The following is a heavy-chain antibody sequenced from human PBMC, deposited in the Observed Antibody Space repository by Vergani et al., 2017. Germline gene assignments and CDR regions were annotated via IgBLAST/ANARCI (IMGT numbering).Heavy chain of an antibody. D-gene: IGHD6-13*01. CDR1: GYTFTSYY. CDR2: INPSGGST. CDR3: AGTPGIAAAGTGWFDP. V-gene: IGHV1-46*01. Sequence: QVQLVQSGAEVKKPGASVKVSCKASGYTFTSYYMHWVRQAPGQGLEWMGIINPSGGSTSYAQKFQGRVTMTRDTSTSTVYMELSSLRSEDTAVYYCAGTPGIAAAGTGWFDPWGQGTLVTVSS. J-gene: IGHJ5*02.